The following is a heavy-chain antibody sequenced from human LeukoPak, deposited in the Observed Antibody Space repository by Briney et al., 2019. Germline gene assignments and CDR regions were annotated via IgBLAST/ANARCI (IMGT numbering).Heavy chain of an antibody. J-gene: IGHJ4*02. D-gene: IGHD3-3*01. V-gene: IGHV3-23*01. CDR1: GFIFSNYA. CDR3: TRRNDLRSGPY. Sequence: GGSLRLSCAASGFIFSNYAMGWVRQAPGKGLEWISGITGSGGSPYYADSVKGRFTISRDNSKNTLFLQMMGLRVEDTAVYYCTRRNDLRSGPYWGQGTLVTVAS. CDR2: ITGSGGSP.